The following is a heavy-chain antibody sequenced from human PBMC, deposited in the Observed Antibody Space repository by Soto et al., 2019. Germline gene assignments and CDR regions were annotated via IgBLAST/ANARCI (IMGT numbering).Heavy chain of an antibody. CDR1: GGSISSYY. CDR3: ARGGSSWLEYFQH. Sequence: SETLSLTCTVSGGSISSYYWSWIRQPPGKGLEWIGYIYSSGSTNYNPSLKSRITISVDTSKNQFSLKLRSVTAADTAVYYCARGGSSWLEYFQHWGQGTLVTVSS. J-gene: IGHJ1*01. V-gene: IGHV4-59*01. D-gene: IGHD6-13*01. CDR2: IYSSGST.